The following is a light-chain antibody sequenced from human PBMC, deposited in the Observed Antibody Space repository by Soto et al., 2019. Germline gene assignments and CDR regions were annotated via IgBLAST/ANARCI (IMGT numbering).Light chain of an antibody. J-gene: IGKJ2*02. CDR3: QQYNNWPPWT. CDR1: QSVSSN. CDR2: GAS. Sequence: EIVMTQSPATLSVSPGERATLSCRASQSVSSNLAWYQQKPGQAPRLLIYGASTRATGIPARFSGSGSGTECTPTISSLQSEDLAVYYCQQYNNWPPWTFGQGTKLEIK. V-gene: IGKV3-15*01.